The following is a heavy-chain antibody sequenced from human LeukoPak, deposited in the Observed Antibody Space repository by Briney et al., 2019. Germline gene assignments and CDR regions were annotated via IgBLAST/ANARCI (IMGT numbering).Heavy chain of an antibody. CDR2: MSSDSSFI. Sequence: GGSLRLSCVASGFTFRSYAMNWVRQAPGKGLEWVSYMSSDSSFINYADSVKGRFTISRDNAKNSLFLQMDSPRADDTAVYYCARGEVATTYYYGMDVWGQGITVTVSS. CDR1: GFTFRSYA. D-gene: IGHD5-12*01. V-gene: IGHV3-21*05. J-gene: IGHJ6*02. CDR3: ARGEVATTYYYGMDV.